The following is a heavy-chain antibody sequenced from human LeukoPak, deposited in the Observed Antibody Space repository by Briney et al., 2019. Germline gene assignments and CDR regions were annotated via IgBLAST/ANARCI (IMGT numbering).Heavy chain of an antibody. J-gene: IGHJ6*03. D-gene: IGHD2-2*01. CDR3: ARDIVVVPAAVGGYYYYMDV. CDR2: IYTSGST. CDR1: GGSISSYY. V-gene: IGHV4-4*07. Sequence: SETLSLTCTVSGGSISSYYWSWIRQPAGKGLEWIGRIYTSGSTNYNPSLKSRVTMSVDTSKNQFSLKLSSVTAADTAVYYCARDIVVVPAAVGGYYYYMDVWGKGTTATVSS.